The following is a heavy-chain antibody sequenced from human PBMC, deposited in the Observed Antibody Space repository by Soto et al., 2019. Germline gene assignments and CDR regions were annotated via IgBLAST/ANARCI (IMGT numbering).Heavy chain of an antibody. Sequence: EVQLVESGGGLVQPGGSLRLSCAASGFTFSSYWMHWVRQAPGKGLVWVSRINSDGSSTSYADSVKGRFTISRDNAKNTLSLQMNSLRDEDTAVYYCARPGIGWYSDYYYGMDVWGQGTTVTVSS. CDR3: ARPGIGWYSDYYYGMDV. CDR2: INSDGSST. D-gene: IGHD6-19*01. CDR1: GFTFSSYW. J-gene: IGHJ6*02. V-gene: IGHV3-74*01.